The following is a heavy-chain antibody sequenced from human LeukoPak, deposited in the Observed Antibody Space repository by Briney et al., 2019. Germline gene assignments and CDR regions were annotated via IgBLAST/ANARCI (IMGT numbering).Heavy chain of an antibody. Sequence: SVKVSCKASGGTFSSYAISWVRQAPGRGLEWMGRIIPIFGTANYAQKFQGRVTITTDESTSTAYMELSSLRSEDTAVYYCATIPAESIHFDYWGQGTLVTVSS. CDR3: ATIPAESIHFDY. CDR2: IIPIFGTA. CDR1: GGTFSSYA. D-gene: IGHD6-25*01. V-gene: IGHV1-69*05. J-gene: IGHJ4*02.